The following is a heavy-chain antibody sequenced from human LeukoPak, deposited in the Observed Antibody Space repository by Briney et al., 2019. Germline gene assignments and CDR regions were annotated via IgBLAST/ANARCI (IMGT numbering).Heavy chain of an antibody. CDR3: AREGYSGYDRWFDP. D-gene: IGHD5-12*01. CDR2: IYHSGST. CDR1: GGSISSSNW. J-gene: IGHJ5*02. Sequence: SGTLSLTRAVSGGSISSSNWWSWVRQPPGKGLEWIGEIYHSGSTNYNPSLKSRVTISVDKSKNQFSLKLSSVTAADTAVYYCAREGYSGYDRWFDPWGQGTLVTVSS. V-gene: IGHV4-4*02.